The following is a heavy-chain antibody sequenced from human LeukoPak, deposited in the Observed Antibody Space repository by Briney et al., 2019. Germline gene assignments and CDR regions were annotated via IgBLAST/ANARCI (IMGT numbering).Heavy chain of an antibody. J-gene: IGHJ4*02. CDR3: SISIVGAFALDN. CDR2: IRSKANSYAT. D-gene: IGHD1-26*01. V-gene: IGHV3-73*01. Sequence: GGSLRLSCAASAFTLSGSAIHWLRQASGKGLEWVGRIRSKANSYATAYAASVKDRFTISRDDSKNTGYLQMNSLKIEDTAIYYCSISIVGAFALDNWGQGTLVIVSS. CDR1: AFTLSGSA.